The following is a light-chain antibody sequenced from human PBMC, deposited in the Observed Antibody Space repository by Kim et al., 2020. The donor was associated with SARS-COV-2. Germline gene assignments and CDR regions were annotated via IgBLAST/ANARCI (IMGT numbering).Light chain of an antibody. V-gene: IGLV2-11*03. CDR3: CSYAGIDTPWV. J-gene: IGLJ3*02. Sequence: TVPRTGTVSNVGRSPSVSWYQQHPGKAPKLRIYDVNKPPAGVPDRFSASKSDNTASLTISGLQAEDDADYFCCSYAGIDTPWVFGGGTQLTVL. CDR2: DVN. CDR1: VSNVGRSPS.